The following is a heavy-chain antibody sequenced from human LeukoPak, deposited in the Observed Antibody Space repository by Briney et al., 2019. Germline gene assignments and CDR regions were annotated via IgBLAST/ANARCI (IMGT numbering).Heavy chain of an antibody. CDR3: ARGPGEY. CDR1: GYTFTGNY. J-gene: IGHJ4*02. CDR2: INPKNGAT. V-gene: IGHV1-2*02. Sequence: ASVKVSCKASGYTFTGNYIHWVRQAPGQGLEWMGWINPKNGATFYTQRFQGRVTMTSYTSIRTAYMEMSRLTSDDTDVFYCARGPGEYWDQGTLVTVSS.